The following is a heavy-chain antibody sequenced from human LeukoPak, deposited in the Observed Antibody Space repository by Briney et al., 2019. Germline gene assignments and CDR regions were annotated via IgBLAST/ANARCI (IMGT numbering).Heavy chain of an antibody. J-gene: IGHJ4*02. Sequence: GGSLRLSCAGSGFTLSNYWMHWVRQGPGKGLAWVSRIYSDGSRTTYADSVKGRFTISRDNSKNTLYLQMNSLRVEDTAVYYCAKEGGYFDWPFTFDYWGQGILVTVSS. V-gene: IGHV3-74*03. CDR1: GFTLSNYW. CDR2: IYSDGSRT. CDR3: AKEGGYFDWPFTFDY. D-gene: IGHD3-9*01.